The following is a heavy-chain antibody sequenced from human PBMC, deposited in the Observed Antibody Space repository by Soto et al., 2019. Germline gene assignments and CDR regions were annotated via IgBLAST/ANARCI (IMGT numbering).Heavy chain of an antibody. CDR1: GGSISGYY. CDR2: IYYSGST. D-gene: IGHD6-19*01. Sequence: SETLSLTCTVSGGSISGYYWSWIRQPPGRGLEWIGYIYYSGSTNYNPSLKRRVTISADTSKNQFSLKLTSVTAADTAVYYCARGGYSSGWNNYFDSWGQGTLVTVSS. CDR3: ARGGYSSGWNNYFDS. J-gene: IGHJ4*02. V-gene: IGHV4-59*01.